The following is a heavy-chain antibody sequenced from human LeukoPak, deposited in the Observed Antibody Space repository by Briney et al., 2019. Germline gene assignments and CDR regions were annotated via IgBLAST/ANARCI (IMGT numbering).Heavy chain of an antibody. CDR3: ARVSYYDSSGYYFLSYVDY. J-gene: IGHJ4*02. CDR1: GFTVSSNY. D-gene: IGHD3-22*01. CDR2: IYSGGST. Sequence: SGGSLRLSCAASGFTVSSNYMSWVRQAPGKGLEWVSVIYSGGSTYYADSVRGRFTISRDNSKNTLYLQMNSLEAEDTAVYYCARVSYYDSSGYYFLSYVDYWGQGTLVTVSS. V-gene: IGHV3-53*01.